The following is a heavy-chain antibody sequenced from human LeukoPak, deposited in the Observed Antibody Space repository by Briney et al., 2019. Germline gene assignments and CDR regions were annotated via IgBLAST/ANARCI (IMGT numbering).Heavy chain of an antibody. CDR1: GGSISSGGYY. J-gene: IGHJ6*02. D-gene: IGHD3-10*01. CDR3: ARGSGALYYGMDV. Sequence: SETLSLTCTVSGGSISSGGYYWSWIRQHPGKGLEWIGYIYYSGSTYYNPSLKSRVTISADTSKDQSSLKLTSVTAADTAVYYCARGSGALYYGMDVWGQGTTVTVSS. V-gene: IGHV4-31*03. CDR2: IYYSGST.